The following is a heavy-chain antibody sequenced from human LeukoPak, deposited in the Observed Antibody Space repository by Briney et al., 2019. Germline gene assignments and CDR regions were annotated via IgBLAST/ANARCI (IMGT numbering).Heavy chain of an antibody. D-gene: IGHD6-19*01. CDR2: ISTGGST. Sequence: SETLSLTCTVSGGSISSYYCSWIRQPAGKGLEWIGRISTGGSTNYNPSLKSRLTMSVDTSKNQFSLKLSSVTAADTAVYYCARDVGSGWFNYWGQGTLVTVSS. CDR1: GGSISSYY. J-gene: IGHJ4*02. CDR3: ARDVGSGWFNY. V-gene: IGHV4-4*07.